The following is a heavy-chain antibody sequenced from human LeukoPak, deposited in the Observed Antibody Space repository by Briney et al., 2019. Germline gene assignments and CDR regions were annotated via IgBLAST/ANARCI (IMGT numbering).Heavy chain of an antibody. D-gene: IGHD1-1*01. CDR2: ISTSGNII. Sequence: GGSLRLSCAASEFSVGSNYMTWVRQAPGKGLEWVLHISTSGNIIHYADSVKGRFTISRDNAKNSLYLQMNSLRAEDTALYFCARDATTEIGTVYMDVWGKGTTVTISS. CDR3: ARDATTEIGTVYMDV. CDR1: EFSVGSNY. V-gene: IGHV3-48*04. J-gene: IGHJ6*03.